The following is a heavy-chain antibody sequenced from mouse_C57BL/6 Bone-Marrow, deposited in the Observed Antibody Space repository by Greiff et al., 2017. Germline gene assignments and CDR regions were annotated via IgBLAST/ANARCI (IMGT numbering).Heavy chain of an antibody. D-gene: IGHD1-1*01. CDR1: GYTFTDYE. J-gene: IGHJ4*01. V-gene: IGHV1-15*01. Sequence: QVQLQQSGAELVRPGASVTLSCKASGYTFTDYEMHWVKQTPVHGLEWIGALDPETGGTAYNQKFTGKAILTADKSSSTAYMELRSLTSEDSAVYYCTKGNYYGSRYAMGYWGQGTSVTVSS. CDR3: TKGNYYGSRYAMGY. CDR2: LDPETGGT.